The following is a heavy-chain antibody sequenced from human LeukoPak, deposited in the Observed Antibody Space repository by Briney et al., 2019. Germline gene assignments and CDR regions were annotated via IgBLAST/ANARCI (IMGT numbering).Heavy chain of an antibody. D-gene: IGHD3-3*01. J-gene: IGHJ4*02. CDR3: ARSARLMKGVVEVTALDD. V-gene: IGHV3-30*12. CDR1: GFTFSSYG. Sequence: GGSLRLSCAASGFTFSSYGMHWVRQAPGKGLEWVAYIQYDGSNEQFADSVKGRFTIARDNAKNSVYLEMNSLRADDTAVYYCARSARLMKGVVEVTALDDWGQGTLVTVSS. CDR2: IQYDGSNE.